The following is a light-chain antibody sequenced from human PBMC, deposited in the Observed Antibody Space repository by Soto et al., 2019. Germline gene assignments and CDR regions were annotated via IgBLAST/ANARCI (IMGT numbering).Light chain of an antibody. J-gene: IGLJ1*01. CDR1: SSDVGSYNR. CDR3: SSYTSSNTYV. CDR2: EVN. Sequence: QSVLXQPPSVSGSPGQSVAISCTGTSSDVGSYNRVAWYQQPPGTAPKLMISEVNNRPSGVPDRFSGSKSGSTASLTISGLQAEDEADYYCSSYTSSNTYVFGTGTKVTVL. V-gene: IGLV2-18*02.